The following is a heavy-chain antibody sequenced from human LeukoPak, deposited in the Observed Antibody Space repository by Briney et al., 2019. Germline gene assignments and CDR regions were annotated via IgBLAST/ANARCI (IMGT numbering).Heavy chain of an antibody. Sequence: SETLSLTCTVSSDSISSYYGSWIRQPPGKGLEWIGYIYYSGRTNYNPSLKSRVTILINTYKNQFSLKLNSVTAADTAVYYCARQSNPHYSWGALDYWGQGTLVTVSS. J-gene: IGHJ4*02. CDR1: SDSISSYY. CDR3: ARQSNPHYSWGALDY. V-gene: IGHV4-59*08. CDR2: IYYSGRT. D-gene: IGHD2-15*01.